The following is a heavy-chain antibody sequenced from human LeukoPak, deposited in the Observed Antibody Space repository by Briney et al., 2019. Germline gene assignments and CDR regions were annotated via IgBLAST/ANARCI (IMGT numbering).Heavy chain of an antibody. V-gene: IGHV4-38-2*01. D-gene: IGHD2-2*01. Sequence: SETLSLTCAVSGYSISSGYYWGWIRQPPGEGLEWIGSIYHSGSTYYNPSLKSRVTISVDTSKNQFSLKLSSVTAADTAVYYCARAPGDCSSTSCYASPVDYWGQGTLVTVSS. J-gene: IGHJ4*02. CDR1: GYSISSGYY. CDR3: ARAPGDCSSTSCYASPVDY. CDR2: IYHSGST.